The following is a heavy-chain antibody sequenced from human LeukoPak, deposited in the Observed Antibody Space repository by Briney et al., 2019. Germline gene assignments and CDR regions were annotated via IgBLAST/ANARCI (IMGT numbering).Heavy chain of an antibody. J-gene: IGHJ4*02. D-gene: IGHD6-19*01. CDR1: GFTFSSYG. CDR3: AKDRVAVAGIRD. V-gene: IGHV3-30*02. CDR2: IRYDGSNK. Sequence: GGSLRLSCAASGFTFSSYGMHWVRQAPGKGLEWVAFIRYDGSNKYYADSVKGRFTISRDNSKNTLYLQMNSLRAEDTAVYYCAKDRVAVAGIRDWGPGTLVTVSS.